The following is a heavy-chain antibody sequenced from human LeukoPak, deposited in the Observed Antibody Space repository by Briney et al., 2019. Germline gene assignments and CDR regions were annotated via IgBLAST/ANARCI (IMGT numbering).Heavy chain of an antibody. D-gene: IGHD3-16*01. V-gene: IGHV3-23*01. Sequence: GGSLRLSCETSGFTFSRYAMTWVRQAPGKGLEWVSVISASGVSTYYGDSVKGRFTISRDNSKDTLYLQMNSLRAEDTAVYYCAKGKSGGSPEYYFDYWGQGTLVTVSS. CDR3: AKGKSGGSPEYYFDY. J-gene: IGHJ4*02. CDR1: GFTFSRYA. CDR2: ISASGVST.